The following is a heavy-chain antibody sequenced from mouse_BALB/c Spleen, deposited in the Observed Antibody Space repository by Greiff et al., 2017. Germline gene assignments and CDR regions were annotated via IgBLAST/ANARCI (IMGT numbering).Heavy chain of an antibody. Sequence: VKLMESGPGLVAPSQSLSITCTASGFSLTGYGVNWVRQPPGKGLEWLGMIWGDGSTDYNSALKSRLSISKENSKSQVFLKMNSLQTDDTARYYCARGGNYYAMDYWGQGTSVTVSS. CDR2: IWGDGST. V-gene: IGHV2-6-7*01. J-gene: IGHJ4*01. CDR1: GFSLTGYG. CDR3: ARGGNYYAMDY.